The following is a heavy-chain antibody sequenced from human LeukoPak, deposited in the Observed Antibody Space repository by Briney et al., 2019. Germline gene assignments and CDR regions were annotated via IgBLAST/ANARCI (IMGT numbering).Heavy chain of an antibody. CDR2: ISSSSSYI. J-gene: IGHJ4*02. D-gene: IGHD3-3*01. CDR3: ARVKQPAYXDFWSGYLDY. CDR1: GFTFSSYS. Sequence: PGGSLRLSCAASGFTFSSYSMNWVRQAPGKGLEWVSSISSSSSYIYYADSVKGRFTISRDNAKNSLYLQMNSLRAEDTAVYYCARVKQPAYXDFWSGYLDYWGQETLVTVS. V-gene: IGHV3-21*01.